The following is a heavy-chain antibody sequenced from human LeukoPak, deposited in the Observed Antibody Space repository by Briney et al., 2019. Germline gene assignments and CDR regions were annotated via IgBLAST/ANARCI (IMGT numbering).Heavy chain of an antibody. CDR1: GFTFGSHW. J-gene: IGHJ4*02. CDR3: ASFCSGGSCYGSDY. V-gene: IGHV3-74*01. Sequence: GGSLRLSCAASGFTFGSHWMHWVRQAPGTGLVWVSHIESDGSTRYADSVKGRFTISRDNGQNTLYLQMNSLRAEDTAVYYCASFCSGGSCYGSDYWGQGTLVTVSS. D-gene: IGHD2-15*01. CDR2: IESDGST.